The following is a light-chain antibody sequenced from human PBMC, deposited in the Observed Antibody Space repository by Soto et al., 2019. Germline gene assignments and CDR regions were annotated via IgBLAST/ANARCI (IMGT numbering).Light chain of an antibody. CDR2: DVS. CDR1: SSDVGGYNY. Sequence: QSVLTQPASVSGSPGQSSTISCTGTSSDVGGYNYVSWYQQHPGKAPKLMIYDVSNRPSGVSNRFSGSKSGNTASLTISGLQAEDEADYYCSPYTSSSTNVVFGGGTKLTVL. J-gene: IGLJ2*01. CDR3: SPYTSSSTNVV. V-gene: IGLV2-14*01.